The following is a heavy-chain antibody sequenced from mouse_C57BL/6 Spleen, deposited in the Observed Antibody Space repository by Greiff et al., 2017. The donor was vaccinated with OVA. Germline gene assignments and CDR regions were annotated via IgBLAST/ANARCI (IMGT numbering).Heavy chain of an antibody. CDR3: ARRFGSSYFDY. CDR2: IHPRDGST. D-gene: IGHD1-1*01. Sequence: VQLKESGPELVKPGASVKLSCKASGYTFTSYDINWVKQRPGQGLEWIGWIHPRDGSTKYNEKFKGKATLTVDNSSSTAYMELHSLTSEDSAVYFCARRFGSSYFDYWGQGTTLTVSS. CDR1: GYTFTSYD. J-gene: IGHJ2*01. V-gene: IGHV1-85*01.